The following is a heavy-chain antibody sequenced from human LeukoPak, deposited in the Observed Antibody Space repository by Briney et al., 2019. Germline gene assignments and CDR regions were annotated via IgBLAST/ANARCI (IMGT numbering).Heavy chain of an antibody. D-gene: IGHD6-19*01. J-gene: IGHJ4*02. CDR1: GFTFDDYG. CDR2: ISWNSGTI. Sequence: GRSLRLSCAASGFTFDDYGMHWVRQAPGKGLEWVSGISWNSGTIGYADSVKGRFTISRDNAKNSLYLQTNSLRAEDTALYYCAKVSSRSGWSDLDYWGQGTLVTVSS. CDR3: AKVSSRSGWSDLDY. V-gene: IGHV3-9*01.